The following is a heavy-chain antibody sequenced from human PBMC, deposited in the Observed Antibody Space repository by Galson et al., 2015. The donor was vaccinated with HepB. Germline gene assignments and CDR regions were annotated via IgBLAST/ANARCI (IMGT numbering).Heavy chain of an antibody. V-gene: IGHV1-69*02. CDR1: GGTFSTSI. CDR2: ITPILDVT. Sequence: SVKVSCKASGGTFSTSIINWVRQAPGQGLEWMGRITPILDVTNYAQKFQGRVTITADISTTTAYMELGSLASGDTAMYYCATLSAIGTKRGWFDPWGQGTLVSV. J-gene: IGHJ5*02. CDR3: ATLSAIGTKRGWFDP. D-gene: IGHD1-26*01.